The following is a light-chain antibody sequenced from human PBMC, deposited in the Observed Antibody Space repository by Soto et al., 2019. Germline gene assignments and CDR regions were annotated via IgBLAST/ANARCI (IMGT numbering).Light chain of an antibody. Sequence: DIQITQSPFSLSASVGDIVTITCRASQSISTYLNWYQQKPGKAPKLLIYAASTLQTGVPSRFTGSGSGTDFTLTISSLQPEDFATYYCQQSYSALRTFGQGTKVEIK. V-gene: IGKV1-39*01. CDR1: QSISTY. J-gene: IGKJ1*01. CDR3: QQSYSALRT. CDR2: AAS.